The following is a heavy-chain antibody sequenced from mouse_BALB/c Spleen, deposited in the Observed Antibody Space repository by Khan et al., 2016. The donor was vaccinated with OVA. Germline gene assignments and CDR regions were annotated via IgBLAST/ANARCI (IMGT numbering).Heavy chain of an antibody. Sequence: QMQLEESGAELAKPGASVKMSCKASGYTFTSYWMNWVKQRPGQGLEWIGYINPSTGYTEYNQKFKDKATLTADKSSSTACMQLSSLTSEDSAAYYCARGGYGAFAYWGQGTLVTVSA. CDR3: ARGGYGAFAY. CDR1: GYTFTSYW. CDR2: INPSTGYT. J-gene: IGHJ3*01. V-gene: IGHV1-7*01. D-gene: IGHD1-1*02.